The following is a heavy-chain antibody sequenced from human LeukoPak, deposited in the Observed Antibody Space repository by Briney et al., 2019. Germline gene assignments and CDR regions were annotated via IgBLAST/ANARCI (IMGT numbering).Heavy chain of an antibody. CDR3: ARTREQWQVLDY. J-gene: IGHJ4*02. Sequence: GGSLRLSCAASGFSFGSYGIHWVRQAPGKGLEWVAVISHEGSAKYHAGSVKGRFTVSRDNSKNMVYLQMNSLRAEDTAVYYCARTREQWQVLDYWGQGTLVTVSS. D-gene: IGHD6-19*01. CDR2: ISHEGSAK. CDR1: GFSFGSYG. V-gene: IGHV3-30*03.